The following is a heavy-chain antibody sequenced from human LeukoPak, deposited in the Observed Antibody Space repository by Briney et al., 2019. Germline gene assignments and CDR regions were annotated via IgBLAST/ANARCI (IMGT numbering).Heavy chain of an antibody. CDR1: GFTFRTYR. CDR2: INSDGSTT. J-gene: IGHJ4*02. D-gene: IGHD6-13*01. CDR3: ARGSDSTWYNPFDY. V-gene: IGHV3-74*01. Sequence: PGGSLRLSCAASGFTFRTYRMHWVRQAPGKGLVWVSRINSDGSTTTYADSVKGRFTISRDNAKNTLYLLMNSLRGEDTAVYYCARGSDSTWYNPFDYWGQGTLVTVSP.